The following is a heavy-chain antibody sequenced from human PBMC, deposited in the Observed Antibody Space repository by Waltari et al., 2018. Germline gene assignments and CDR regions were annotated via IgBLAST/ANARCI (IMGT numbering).Heavy chain of an antibody. J-gene: IGHJ6*04. V-gene: IGHV3-21*03. CDR3: ARGRRMVRGVMDV. CDR2: ISSSSSYI. Sequence: EVQLVESGGGLVKPGGSLRLSCAASGFTFSSYSMNWVRQAPGKGLECVSSISSSSSYIYYADSVKGRFTISRDNAKNSLYLQMNSLRAEDTAVYYCARGRRMVRGVMDVWGKGTTVTVSS. D-gene: IGHD3-10*01. CDR1: GFTFSSYS.